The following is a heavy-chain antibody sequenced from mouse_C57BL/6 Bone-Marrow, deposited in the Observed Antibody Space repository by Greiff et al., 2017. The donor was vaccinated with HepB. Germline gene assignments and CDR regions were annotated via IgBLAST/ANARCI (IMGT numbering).Heavy chain of an antibody. V-gene: IGHV1-55*01. CDR1: GYTFTSYW. Sequence: QVQLQQPGAELVKPGASVKMSCKASGYTFTSYWITWVKQRPGQGLEWIGDIYPGSGSTNYNEKFKSKATLTVDTSSSTAYMQLSSLTSEDSAVYYCARSGGQLRLRFDYWGRGTTLTVSS. J-gene: IGHJ2*01. D-gene: IGHD3-2*02. CDR3: ARSGGQLRLRFDY. CDR2: IYPGSGST.